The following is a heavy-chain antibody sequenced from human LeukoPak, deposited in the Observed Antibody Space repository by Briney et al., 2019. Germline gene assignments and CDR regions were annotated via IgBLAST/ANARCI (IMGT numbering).Heavy chain of an antibody. CDR3: ATDGGYSYAH. J-gene: IGHJ4*02. D-gene: IGHD5-18*01. Sequence: GGSLRLSCAASEFTFRAYSMNWVRQAPGKGLEWVSSINSGSNYIHYADSVKGRFTISRDNANSSLFLQMNSLRDDDTAVYYCATDGGYSYAHWGQGTMVTVSS. CDR2: INSGSNYI. V-gene: IGHV3-21*01. CDR1: EFTFRAYS.